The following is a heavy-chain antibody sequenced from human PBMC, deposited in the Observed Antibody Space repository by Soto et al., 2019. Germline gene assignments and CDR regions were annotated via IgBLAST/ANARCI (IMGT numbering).Heavy chain of an antibody. J-gene: IGHJ6*03. CDR2: IKQDGSEK. V-gene: IGHV3-7*01. CDR1: GFTFSSYW. CDR3: ARTITIFGVVITRPYYYYMDV. D-gene: IGHD3-3*01. Sequence: PGGSLRLSCAASGFTFSSYWMSWVRQAPGKGLEWVANIKQDGSEKYYVDSVKGRFTISRDNAKNSLYLQMNSLGAEDTAVYYCARTITIFGVVITRPYYYYMDVWGKGTTVTVSS.